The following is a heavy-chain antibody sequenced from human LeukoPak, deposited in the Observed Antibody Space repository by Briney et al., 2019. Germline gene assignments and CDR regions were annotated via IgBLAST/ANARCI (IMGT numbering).Heavy chain of an antibody. D-gene: IGHD6-19*01. CDR2: MNPNSGNT. CDR3: AKDDPLLEYSSGWYEPSAPLFDY. Sequence: ASVKVSCKASGYTFTNYDINWVRQATGQGLEWMGWMNPNSGNTGYAQKFQGRVTMTRNTSISTAYMELSGLRSEDTAVYYCAKDDPLLEYSSGWYEPSAPLFDYWGQGTLVTVSS. J-gene: IGHJ4*02. V-gene: IGHV1-8*01. CDR1: GYTFTNYD.